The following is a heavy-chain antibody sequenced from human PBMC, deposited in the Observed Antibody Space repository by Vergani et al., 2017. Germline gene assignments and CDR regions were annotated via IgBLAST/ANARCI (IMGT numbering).Heavy chain of an antibody. J-gene: IGHJ3*02. Sequence: QVQLMESGGGLVQPGRSLRLSCAASGFTLCSYGMHCVRRATGKGLEWVAVISYDGSNKYYADSMKGRFTISRDNSQNTLYLQMNSLRAEDTAVYYCAKVSSDFWSGQGAFDIWGKGTMVTVSS. CDR1: GFTLCSYG. V-gene: IGHV3-30*18. D-gene: IGHD3-3*01. CDR2: ISYDGSNK. CDR3: AKVSSDFWSGQGAFDI.